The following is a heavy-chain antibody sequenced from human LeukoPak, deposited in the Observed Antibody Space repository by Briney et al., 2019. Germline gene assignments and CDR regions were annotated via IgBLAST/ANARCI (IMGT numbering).Heavy chain of an antibody. V-gene: IGHV4-38-2*02. CDR2: IYRSGNT. J-gene: IGHJ5*02. Sequence: PSETLSLTCAVSGYSISSGFLWGWIRQPPGKGLEWIGSIYRSGNTYYNPSLKSRITMSVDNSKNQFSLKLSSVTAADTAVYYCARDPRWLTPDCNSIGCYVNWFDPWGQGTLVTVSS. CDR1: GYSISSGFL. CDR3: ARDPRWLTPDCNSIGCYVNWFDP. D-gene: IGHD2-2*01.